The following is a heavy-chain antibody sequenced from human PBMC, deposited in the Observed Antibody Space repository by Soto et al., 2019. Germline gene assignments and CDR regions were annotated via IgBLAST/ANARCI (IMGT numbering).Heavy chain of an antibody. D-gene: IGHD3-16*01. J-gene: IGHJ4*02. CDR2: ISGFNGNT. CDR3: ARIGVSSGHESPDFDS. CDR1: GYTFNFYG. Sequence: ASVKVSCKASGYTFNFYGITWVRQAPGQGLEWMGWISGFNGNTNYAADLQGRVTMTTDTSTSTAYMELRGLRSDDTAVYYCARIGVSSGHESPDFDSWGQGTLVTAPQ. V-gene: IGHV1-18*01.